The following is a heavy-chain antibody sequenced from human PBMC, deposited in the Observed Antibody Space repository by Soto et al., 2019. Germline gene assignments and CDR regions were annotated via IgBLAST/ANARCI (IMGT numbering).Heavy chain of an antibody. CDR2: IDSTGTT. CDR3: AKDGRGSGSHYNSFGY. J-gene: IGHJ4*02. CDR1: GFTVGNNY. Sequence: EVQLVESGGGLIQPGGSLKLSCAASGFTVGNNYMSWVRQAPGKGLEWVSLIDSTGTTKYADSVKGRFNVSRDNAKNTLYLQMNSLRAEDTAVYYCAKDGRGSGSHYNSFGYWGQGTLVTVSS. V-gene: IGHV3-53*01. D-gene: IGHD3-10*01.